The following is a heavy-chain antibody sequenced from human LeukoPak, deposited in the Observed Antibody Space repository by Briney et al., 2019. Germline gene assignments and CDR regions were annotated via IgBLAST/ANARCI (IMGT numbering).Heavy chain of an antibody. CDR2: IYWDDDK. D-gene: IGHD6-13*01. CDR1: GFSLSTSGVG. J-gene: IGHJ3*02. Sequence: SGPTLVKTTQTLTLTCTFSGFSLSTSGVGVGWIRQPPGKALEWLALIYWDDDKRYSPSLKSRLTITKDTSKNQVVLTMTNMDPVDTATYYCAHRRDSSSWYQVGAFDIWGQGTMVTVSS. V-gene: IGHV2-5*02. CDR3: AHRRDSSSWYQVGAFDI.